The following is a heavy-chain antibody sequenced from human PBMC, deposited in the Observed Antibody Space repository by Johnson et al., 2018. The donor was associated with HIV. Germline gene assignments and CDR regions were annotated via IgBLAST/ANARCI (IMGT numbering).Heavy chain of an antibody. J-gene: IGHJ3*02. V-gene: IGHV3-23*04. CDR1: GFTFSSYA. D-gene: IGHD6-13*01. CDR3: AKDHWVVGSWQAFDI. Sequence: VQLVEYGGGLVQPGGSLRLSCEASGFTFSSYALSWVRPAPGQGLEWVSAISGSGGTTYYADSVKGRFTISRYNSKNTLYLQMNSLRAEDTAVYYCAKDHWVVGSWQAFDIWGQGTMVTVSS. CDR2: ISGSGGTT.